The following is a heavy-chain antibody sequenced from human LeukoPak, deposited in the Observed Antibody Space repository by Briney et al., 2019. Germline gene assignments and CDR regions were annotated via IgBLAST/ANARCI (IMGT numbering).Heavy chain of an antibody. V-gene: IGHV3-66*01. CDR1: GFTVSGNY. CDR3: AKGARENSISYCSGGSGFDS. J-gene: IGHJ4*02. Sequence: PGGSLRLSCAASGFTVSGNYMTWVRQAPGKGLAWVAVLYTCGSTFYADSVKGRFTISRDSSKNTLYLQMNSLRADDTAVYYCAKGARENSISYCSGGSGFDSWGQGTLVTVSS. CDR2: LYTCGST. D-gene: IGHD2-15*01.